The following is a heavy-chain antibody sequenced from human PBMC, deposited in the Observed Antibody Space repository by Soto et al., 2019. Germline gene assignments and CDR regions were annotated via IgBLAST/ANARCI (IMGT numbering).Heavy chain of an antibody. Sequence: ASVKVSCKASGGTFSSYAISWVRQAPGQGLEWMGGIIPIFGTANYAQKFQGRVTITADESTSTAYMELSSLRSEDTAVYYCAREGVDIVATTRFDYWGQGTLVTVSS. CDR3: AREGVDIVATTRFDY. CDR2: IIPIFGTA. J-gene: IGHJ4*02. V-gene: IGHV1-69*13. CDR1: GGTFSSYA. D-gene: IGHD5-12*01.